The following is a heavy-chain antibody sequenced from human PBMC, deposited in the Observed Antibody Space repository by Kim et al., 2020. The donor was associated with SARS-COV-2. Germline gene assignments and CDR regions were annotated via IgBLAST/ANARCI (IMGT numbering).Heavy chain of an antibody. CDR3: AKDDSCSAGSCYSGAFDI. D-gene: IGHD2-15*01. V-gene: IGHV3-30*18. CDR1: GFTFSSYG. Sequence: GGSLRLSCAASGFTFSSYGMHWVRQAPGKGLEWVAVISYDGINKYYADSVKGRFTISRDNSKNTLYLQMNSLRAEDTAVYYCAKDDSCSAGSCYSGAFDIWGQGTMVTVSS. J-gene: IGHJ3*02. CDR2: ISYDGINK.